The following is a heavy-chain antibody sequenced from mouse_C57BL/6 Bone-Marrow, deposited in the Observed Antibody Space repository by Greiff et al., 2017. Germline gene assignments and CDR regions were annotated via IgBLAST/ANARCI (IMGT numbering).Heavy chain of an antibody. CDR1: GFTFSDYY. Sequence: EVKVVESGGGLVQPGGSLKLSCAASGFTFSDYYMYWVRQTPEKRLEWVAYISNGGGSTYYPDTVKGRFTISRDNAKNTLYLQMSRLKSEDTAMYYCARWDSGAMDYWGQGTSVTVSS. J-gene: IGHJ4*01. V-gene: IGHV5-12*01. CDR3: ARWDSGAMDY. D-gene: IGHD3-1*01. CDR2: ISNGGGST.